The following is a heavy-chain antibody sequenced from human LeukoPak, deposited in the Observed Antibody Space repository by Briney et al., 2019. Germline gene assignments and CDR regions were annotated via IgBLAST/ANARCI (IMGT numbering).Heavy chain of an antibody. J-gene: IGHJ4*02. CDR2: IKTDGSST. Sequence: PGGSLRLSCAVSGFTFSNYWMHWVRHAPGKGLVWVSRIKTDGSSTRYADSVKGRFTISRDNAKNTLYLQMNSLRAEDTAVYYCARVGYYYDSSGYSFDYWGQRTMVTVSS. CDR3: ARVGYYYDSSGYSFDY. D-gene: IGHD3-22*01. CDR1: GFTFSNYW. V-gene: IGHV3-74*01.